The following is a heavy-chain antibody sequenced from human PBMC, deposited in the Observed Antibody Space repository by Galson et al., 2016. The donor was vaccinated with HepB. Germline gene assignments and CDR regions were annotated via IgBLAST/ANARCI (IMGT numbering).Heavy chain of an antibody. CDR2: VDPTDSKT. J-gene: IGHJ6*02. CDR3: ARGLVLWSGQSPLAIDA. Sequence: QSGAEVKKPGESLKISCQGSGYTFTTYWIGWVRQLPGKGLEWVGIVDPTDSKTTYSPSFQGQVTISVKKSISTAYLQWNSLKASDTAVYYCARGLVLWSGQSPLAIDAWGQGTTVTVSS. CDR1: GYTFTTYW. D-gene: IGHD3-3*01. V-gene: IGHV5-51*03.